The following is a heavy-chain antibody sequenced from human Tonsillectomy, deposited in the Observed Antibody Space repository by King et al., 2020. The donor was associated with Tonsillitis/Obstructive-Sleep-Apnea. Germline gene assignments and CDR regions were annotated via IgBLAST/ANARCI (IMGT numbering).Heavy chain of an antibody. CDR1: GFSLSTARMG. CDR3: ARWDDSSGYPADAFDI. CDR2: IFSNDEK. J-gene: IGHJ3*02. V-gene: IGHV2-26*01. Sequence: VTLKESGPVLVKPTETLTLTCTVSGFSLSTARMGVSWIRQPPGKALEWLAHIFSNDEKSYTTSLKSRLTISKETSKSQVVLTMTNMDPVDTATYYCARWDDSSGYPADAFDIWGQGTMVTVSS. D-gene: IGHD3-22*01.